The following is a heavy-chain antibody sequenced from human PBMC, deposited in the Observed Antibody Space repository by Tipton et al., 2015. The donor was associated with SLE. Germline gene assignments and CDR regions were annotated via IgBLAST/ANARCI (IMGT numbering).Heavy chain of an antibody. Sequence: QSGPEVKKPGASVKVSCKASGYSFSGFYMHWVRQAPGQGLEWMGCVNPNNGGTDYAQKFQGRVTMTRDTSTSTVYMELSSLRSEDTAVYYCARDGYCSGGTCYGDYWGQGTLVTVSS. J-gene: IGHJ4*02. CDR2: VNPNNGGT. V-gene: IGHV1-2*02. CDR1: GYSFSGFY. D-gene: IGHD2-15*01. CDR3: ARDGYCSGGTCYGDY.